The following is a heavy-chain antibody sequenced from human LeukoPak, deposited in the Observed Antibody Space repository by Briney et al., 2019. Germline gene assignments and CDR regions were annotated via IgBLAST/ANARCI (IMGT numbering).Heavy chain of an antibody. Sequence: GGSLRLSCAASGFTFSDYYMHWVRQAPGQGLEWMGWINPNSGGTNYAQKFQGWVTMTRDTSITTAYMELSSPRSDDTAIYCCARERQNGLDVWGQGTTVTVSS. CDR2: INPNSGGT. CDR3: ARERQNGLDV. J-gene: IGHJ6*02. CDR1: GFTFSDYY. V-gene: IGHV1-2*04. D-gene: IGHD6-25*01.